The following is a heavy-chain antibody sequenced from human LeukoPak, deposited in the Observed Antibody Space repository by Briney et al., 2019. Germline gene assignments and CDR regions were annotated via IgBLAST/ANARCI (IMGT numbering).Heavy chain of an antibody. CDR3: TRSQRVTRIDY. CDR2: IKSKAYDGTT. D-gene: IGHD2-21*02. Sequence: GGSLRLSCTVSGFTFGDYAMSWFRQAPGKGLEWVGFIKSKAYDGTTEYAASVKGRFTISRDDSKSIVYLQMNSLKTEDTAMYYCTRSQRVTRIDYWGQGTLVTVSS. J-gene: IGHJ4*02. V-gene: IGHV3-49*03. CDR1: GFTFGDYA.